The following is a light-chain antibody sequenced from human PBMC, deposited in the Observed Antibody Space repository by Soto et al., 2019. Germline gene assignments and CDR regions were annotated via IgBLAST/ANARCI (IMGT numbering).Light chain of an antibody. Sequence: DIQMTQSLSSLSASIRDRVTMTCRASQSITDYLNWYQQKPGKAPKLLIYAAYSLQSGVPSRFSGSASGTDFSLTISSLQPEDSATYYCQQSYSSPVTFGQGTKVDIK. CDR1: QSITDY. CDR2: AAY. CDR3: QQSYSSPVT. V-gene: IGKV1-39*01. J-gene: IGKJ2*01.